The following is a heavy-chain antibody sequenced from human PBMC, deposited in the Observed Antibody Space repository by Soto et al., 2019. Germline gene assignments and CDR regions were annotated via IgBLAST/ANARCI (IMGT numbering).Heavy chain of an antibody. J-gene: IGHJ6*03. CDR3: AADRGCSGGSCYSNLYYMDV. Sequence: GASVKVSCKASGFTFTSSAMQWVRQARGQRLEWIGWIVVGSGNTNYAQKFQEGVTITRDMSTSTAYMELSSLRSEDTAVYYCAADRGCSGGSCYSNLYYMDVWGKGTTVTVSS. V-gene: IGHV1-58*02. D-gene: IGHD2-15*01. CDR2: IVVGSGNT. CDR1: GFTFTSSA.